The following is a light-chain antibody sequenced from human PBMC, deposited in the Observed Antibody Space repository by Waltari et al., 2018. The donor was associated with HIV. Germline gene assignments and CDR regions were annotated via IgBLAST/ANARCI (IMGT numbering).Light chain of an antibody. CDR2: GAS. CDR1: QSIGWR. V-gene: IGKV3-15*01. Sequence: EVVMTQSPATLSVSPGEGVTLSYRASQSIGWRLAWYPQKPGQAPRLLIYGASNRDSGIPVRFSGSGSGTDFTLTISSVQSEDCAVYYCQQYNNWPPVTFGQGTRLEIK. J-gene: IGKJ5*01. CDR3: QQYNNWPPVT.